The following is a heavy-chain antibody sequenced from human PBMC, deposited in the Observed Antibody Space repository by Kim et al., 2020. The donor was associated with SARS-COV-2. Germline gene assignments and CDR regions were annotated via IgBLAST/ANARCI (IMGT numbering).Heavy chain of an antibody. CDR3: ARQFVVATIPQYYYYGMDV. J-gene: IGHJ6*02. CDR1: GFTFSSYA. Sequence: GGSLRLSCAASGFTFSSYAMHWVRQAPGKGLEWVAVISYDGSNKYYADSVKGRFTISRDNSKNTLYLQMNSLRAEDTAVYYCARQFVVATIPQYYYYGMDVWGQGTTVTVSS. D-gene: IGHD5-12*01. CDR2: ISYDGSNK. V-gene: IGHV3-30*04.